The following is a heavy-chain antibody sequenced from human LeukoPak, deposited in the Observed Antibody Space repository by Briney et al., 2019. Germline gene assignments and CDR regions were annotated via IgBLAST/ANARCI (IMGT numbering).Heavy chain of an antibody. CDR2: INPDSGFT. Sequence: GASVKVSRKTSGYSFTDDYVQWVRQAPGQGLEWMGWINPDSGFTNYAQKFQGRVTMTRDTSISTAYMEVRRLRPDDTAVYYCAPTPEAYTSNWNVWGQGTLVTVSS. D-gene: IGHD1-1*01. J-gene: IGHJ4*02. V-gene: IGHV1-2*02. CDR3: APTPEAYTSNWNV. CDR1: GYSFTDDY.